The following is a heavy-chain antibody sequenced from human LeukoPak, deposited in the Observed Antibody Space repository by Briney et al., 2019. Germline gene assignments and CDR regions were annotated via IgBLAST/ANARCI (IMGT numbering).Heavy chain of an antibody. V-gene: IGHV3-7*03. CDR3: ARERYGNYN. D-gene: IGHD4-11*01. Sequence: GGSLRLSCAASGFTFSNYWMTWVRQAPGKGLEWVANINKDGSEKNYVDSVKGRFTISRDNAKNSLFLQMNSLRAEDTAVYYCARERYGNYNWGQGTLVTVSS. J-gene: IGHJ4*02. CDR1: GFTFSNYW. CDR2: INKDGSEK.